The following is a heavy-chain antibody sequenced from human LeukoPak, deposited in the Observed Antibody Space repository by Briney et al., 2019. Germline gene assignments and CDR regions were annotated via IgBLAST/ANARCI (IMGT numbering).Heavy chain of an antibody. CDR3: ARLDYGDYFNQDAFDI. D-gene: IGHD4-17*01. V-gene: IGHV3-53*01. Sequence: GGSLRLSCAASGFTVSSNYMSWVRQAPGKGLEWVAVIYSGGSTYYADSVKGRFTISRDNSKNTLYLQMNSLRAEDTAVYYCARLDYGDYFNQDAFDIWGQGTMVTVSS. J-gene: IGHJ3*02. CDR2: IYSGGST. CDR1: GFTVSSNY.